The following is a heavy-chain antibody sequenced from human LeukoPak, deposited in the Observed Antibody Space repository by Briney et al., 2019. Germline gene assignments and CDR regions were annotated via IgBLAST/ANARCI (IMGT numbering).Heavy chain of an antibody. Sequence: PGGSLRLSCAASGFTVSSNYMSWVRQAPGKGLEGVSVIYSGGSTYYADSVKGRFTISRHNSQNTLYLQMNSLRAEDTAVYYCATSRERRLVDYWGQGTLVTVSS. J-gene: IGHJ4*02. CDR2: IYSGGST. D-gene: IGHD3-9*01. V-gene: IGHV3-53*04. CDR1: GFTVSSNY. CDR3: ATSRERRLVDY.